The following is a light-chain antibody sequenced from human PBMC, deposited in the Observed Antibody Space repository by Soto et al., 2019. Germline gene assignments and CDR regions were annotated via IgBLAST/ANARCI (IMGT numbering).Light chain of an antibody. Sequence: QSALTQPASVSGSPGQSIAISCSGTSSDVGGYNYVSWYQQHPGNPPNLMIYDLSNRPSGVSNRCSGSKSGNTPSLTSSGLQDEDEADYYGSSFTRSNTRVFGGGTQLTVL. CDR1: SSDVGGYNY. CDR3: SSFTRSNTRV. V-gene: IGLV2-14*01. J-gene: IGLJ3*02. CDR2: DLS.